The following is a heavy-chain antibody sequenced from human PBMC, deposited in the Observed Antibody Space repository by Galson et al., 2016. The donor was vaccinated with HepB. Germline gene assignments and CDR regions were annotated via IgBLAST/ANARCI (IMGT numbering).Heavy chain of an antibody. J-gene: IGHJ4*02. V-gene: IGHV6-1*01. CDR1: GDSVSSNSVV. D-gene: IGHD3-16*02. Sequence: CAISGDSVSSNSVVWNWIRQSPSRGLEWLGRTYYRSKWFNEYADSVKSRITINADPSMNHFSLLLNSVTPEDTAVYYCARGLIALQRNFFDYWGQGTLVTVSS. CDR3: ARGLIALQRNFFDY. CDR2: TYYRSKWFN.